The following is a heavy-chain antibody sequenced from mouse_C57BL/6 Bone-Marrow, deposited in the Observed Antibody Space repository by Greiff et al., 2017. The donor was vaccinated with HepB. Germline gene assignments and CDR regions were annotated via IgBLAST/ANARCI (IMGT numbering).Heavy chain of an antibody. Sequence: VQLQQPGADLVKPGASVKMSCKASGYTFTSYWIHWVKQRPGQGLEWIGGIDPAGGGTNYNEKFKGKATLTADKSSSTAYMQLSSLTSEDSAVYYCASRDYYGSSYSWLDYWGQGTPVTVSA. J-gene: IGHJ3*01. V-gene: IGHV1-74*01. CDR3: ASRDYYGSSYSWLDY. D-gene: IGHD1-1*01. CDR1: GYTFTSYW. CDR2: IDPAGGGT.